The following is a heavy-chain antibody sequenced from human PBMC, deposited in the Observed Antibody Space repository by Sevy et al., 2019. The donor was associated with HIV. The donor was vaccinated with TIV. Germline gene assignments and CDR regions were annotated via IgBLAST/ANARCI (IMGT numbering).Heavy chain of an antibody. CDR3: AREPVYCSGVTCKPGGWFDP. J-gene: IGHJ5*02. D-gene: IGHD2-15*01. CDR2: INANSGGK. Sequence: ASVKVSCKASGYTFTGYYMHWVRQAPGQGLEWRGGINANSGGKKYAQNFQGRVSMTRDRSISTASMELGRLRSEDTAVYYCAREPVYCSGVTCKPGGWFDPWGQGTLVTVSS. CDR1: GYTFTGYY. V-gene: IGHV1-2*02.